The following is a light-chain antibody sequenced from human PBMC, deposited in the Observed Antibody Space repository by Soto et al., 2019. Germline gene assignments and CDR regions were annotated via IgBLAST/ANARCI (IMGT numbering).Light chain of an antibody. CDR2: AAS. V-gene: IGKV1-9*01. CDR3: QQLNSYPLT. Sequence: GDRVTITCRASQDISSYLGWYQQKPGKAPKLLIYAASTLQSGVPSRFGGSGSGTDFTLTISSLQPEDFATYYCQQLNSYPLTFGGGTKVEIK. CDR1: QDISSY. J-gene: IGKJ4*01.